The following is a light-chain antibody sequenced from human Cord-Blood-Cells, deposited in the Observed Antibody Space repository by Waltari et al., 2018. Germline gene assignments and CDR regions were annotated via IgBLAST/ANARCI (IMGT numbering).Light chain of an antibody. CDR1: SSDVGGYNY. CDR2: DVS. J-gene: IGLJ3*02. Sequence: QSALTQPASVSGSPGQSITISCTGTSSDVGGYNYASWYQQHPGKAPKLMIYDVSKPPSGVSNRFSGSKSGNTASLTISGLQAEDEADYYCSSYTSSSNWVFGGGTKLTVL. V-gene: IGLV2-14*01. CDR3: SSYTSSSNWV.